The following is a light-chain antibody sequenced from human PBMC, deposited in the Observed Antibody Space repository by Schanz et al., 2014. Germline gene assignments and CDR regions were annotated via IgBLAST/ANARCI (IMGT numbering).Light chain of an antibody. CDR1: SSDVGGYNF. V-gene: IGLV2-8*01. J-gene: IGLJ2*01. Sequence: QSALTQPPSASGSPGQSVTISCTGTSSDVGGYNFVSWYQQHPGKAPKLMIYEVSKRPSGVPDRFSGSKSGNTASLTVSGLQAEDEADYYCSSYAGSNNPSVVFGGGTKLPVL. CDR2: EVS. CDR3: SSYAGSNNPSVV.